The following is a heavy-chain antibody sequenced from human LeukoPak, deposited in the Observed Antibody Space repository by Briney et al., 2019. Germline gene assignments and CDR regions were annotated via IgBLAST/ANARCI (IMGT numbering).Heavy chain of an antibody. CDR2: VNTDGSST. J-gene: IGHJ5*02. Sequence: GESLRLSCAASGFTFSDHYMDWVRQAPGKGLVWVSRVNTDGSSTNYADSVKGRFTISRDNAKNTLYLQMNSLRAEDTAVYYCARGGYCSSTSCFLIDPWGQGTLVTVSS. V-gene: IGHV3-74*01. CDR1: GFTFSDHY. D-gene: IGHD2-2*01. CDR3: ARGGYCSSTSCFLIDP.